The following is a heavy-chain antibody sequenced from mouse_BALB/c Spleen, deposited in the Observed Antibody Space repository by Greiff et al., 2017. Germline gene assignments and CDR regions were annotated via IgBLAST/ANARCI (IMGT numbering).Heavy chain of an antibody. CDR3: ARGGLEYFDV. CDR2: ISYDGSN. CDR1: GYSITSGYY. Sequence: EVQLVESGPGLVKPSQSLSLTCSVTGYSITSGYYWNWIRQFPGNKLEWMGYISYDGSNNYNPSLKNRISITRDTSKNQFFLKLNSVTTEDTATYYCARGGLEYFDVWGAGTTVTVSS. V-gene: IGHV3-6*02. J-gene: IGHJ1*01. D-gene: IGHD3-3*01.